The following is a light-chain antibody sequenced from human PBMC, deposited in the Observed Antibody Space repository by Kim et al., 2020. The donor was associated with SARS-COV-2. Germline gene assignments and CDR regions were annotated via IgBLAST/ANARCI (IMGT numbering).Light chain of an antibody. Sequence: ELTQPPSVSGTPGQRATIACSGSSSNSGSNYVYWYKQLQGTAPKLFLYRNNQRPSADRDRFSGSKSGTSVSITISGLRAEDEADYYCAAWDASLVFGG. J-gene: IGLJ2*01. CDR2: RNN. CDR1: SSNSGSNY. CDR3: AAWDASLV. V-gene: IGLV1-47*01.